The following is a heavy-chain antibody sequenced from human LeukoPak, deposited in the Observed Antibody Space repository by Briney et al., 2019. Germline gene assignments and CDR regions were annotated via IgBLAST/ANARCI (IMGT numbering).Heavy chain of an antibody. D-gene: IGHD5-24*01. CDR2: IHPHGIF. J-gene: IGHJ5*02. CDR1: GGSCDDYY. CDR3: ARGRDRSNAGDL. Sequence: SSETQPLTCDVYGGSCDDYYCSWIRQPPGKGLEWIGEIHPHGIFYYNSSLMSRVTISIDTSKSRFSLRLTSVTAADTAFYFCARGRDRSNAGDLWGQGSLVTVSS. V-gene: IGHV4-34*01.